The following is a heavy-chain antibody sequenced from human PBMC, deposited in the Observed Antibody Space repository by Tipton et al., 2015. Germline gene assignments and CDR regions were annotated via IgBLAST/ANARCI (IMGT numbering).Heavy chain of an antibody. Sequence: LRLSCTVSGGSISSYYWSWIRQPPGKGLEWIGYISQRDGTNYNPSLKSRVTISTDTSKNQFFLNLTSVTAADTAVYFCARDLEHGMDVWGQGTTVTVS. D-gene: IGHD5-24*01. CDR3: ARDLEHGMDV. CDR1: GGSISSYY. CDR2: ISQRDGT. J-gene: IGHJ6*02. V-gene: IGHV4-59*01.